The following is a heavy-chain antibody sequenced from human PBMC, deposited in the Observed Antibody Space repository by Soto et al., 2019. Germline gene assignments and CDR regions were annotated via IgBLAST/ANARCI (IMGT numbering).Heavy chain of an antibody. CDR1: GGSISSSNW. CDR3: ARGRGTVTTVTTHLDY. J-gene: IGHJ4*02. V-gene: IGHV4-4*02. CDR2: IYHSGST. Sequence: SETLSLTCAVSGGSISSSNWWSWVRQPPGKGLEWIGEIYHSGSTNYNPSLKSRVTISVDKSKNQFSLKLSSVTAADTAVYYCARGRGTVTTVTTHLDYWGQGTLVTVS. D-gene: IGHD4-17*01.